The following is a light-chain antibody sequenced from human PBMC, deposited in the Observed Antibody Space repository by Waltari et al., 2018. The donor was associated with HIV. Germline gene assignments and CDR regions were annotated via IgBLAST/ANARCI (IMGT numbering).Light chain of an antibody. CDR1: KSNIGSTP. Sequence: QSVLTQPPSASGTPGQRVTITCSGDKSNIGSTPVHWYQQFPGTAPKLLIYRDNQRPSGVPDRFSGSKSGTSASLAISGLRSEDEADYYCAAWDHSLSARVFGGGTKMTVL. V-gene: IGLV1-47*01. CDR2: RDN. J-gene: IGLJ3*02. CDR3: AAWDHSLSARV.